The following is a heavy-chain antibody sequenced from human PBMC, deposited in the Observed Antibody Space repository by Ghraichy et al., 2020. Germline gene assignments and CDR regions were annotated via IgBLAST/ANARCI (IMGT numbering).Heavy chain of an antibody. Sequence: SETLSLTCTVSGGSISSGSYYWSWIRQPAGKGLEWIGRIYTSGSTNYNPSLKSRVTISVDTSKNQFSLKLSSVTAADTAVYYCARVFSSLGWFDPWGQGTLVTVSS. J-gene: IGHJ5*02. D-gene: IGHD6-13*01. CDR3: ARVFSSLGWFDP. CDR1: GGSISSGSYY. V-gene: IGHV4-61*02. CDR2: IYTSGST.